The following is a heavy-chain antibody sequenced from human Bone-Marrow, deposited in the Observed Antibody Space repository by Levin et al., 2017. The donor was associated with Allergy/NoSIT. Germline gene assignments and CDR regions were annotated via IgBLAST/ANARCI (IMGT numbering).Heavy chain of an antibody. CDR3: ASGIALFQPGS. V-gene: IGHV4-61*01. D-gene: IGHD2-8*01. CDR1: GGSVTSRNYY. J-gene: IGHJ5*02. Sequence: SETLSLTCTVSGGSVTSRNYYWSWIRQPPGKGLEWIGYVFYSGNTNFSPSLKSRVSISVDTSKNQFSLRLSSVTTADTAAYYCASGIALFQPGSWGQGTLVTVSS. CDR2: VFYSGNT.